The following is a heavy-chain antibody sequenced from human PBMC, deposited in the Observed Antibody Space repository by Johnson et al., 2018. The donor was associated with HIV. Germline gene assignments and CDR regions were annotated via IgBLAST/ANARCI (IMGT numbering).Heavy chain of an antibody. D-gene: IGHD1-26*01. V-gene: IGHV3-66*01. CDR3: ARVRVGAFDI. CDR2: IYSGGST. J-gene: IGHJ3*02. CDR1: GFTFSDYY. Sequence: VQLVESGGGLVKPGGSLRLSCAASGFTFSDYYMSWIRQAPGTGLEWVSVIYSGGSTYYADSVKGRFTISRDNSKNTLYLQMNSLRAEDTAVYYCARVRVGAFDIWGQGTMVTVSS.